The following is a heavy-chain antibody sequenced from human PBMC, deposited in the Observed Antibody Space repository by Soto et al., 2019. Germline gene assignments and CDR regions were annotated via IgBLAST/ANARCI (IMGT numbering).Heavy chain of an antibody. CDR2: MNPNSGNT. V-gene: IGHV1-8*01. D-gene: IGHD2-2*01. Sequence: GASVKVSCKASGYTFTSYDINWVRQATGQGLEWMGWMNPNSGNTGYAQKLQGRVTMTRNTSISTAYMELSSLRSEDTAVYYCARGENMYCSSTSCPGGDYYYYMDVWGKGPTVTVSS. CDR1: GYTFTSYD. J-gene: IGHJ6*03. CDR3: ARGENMYCSSTSCPGGDYYYYMDV.